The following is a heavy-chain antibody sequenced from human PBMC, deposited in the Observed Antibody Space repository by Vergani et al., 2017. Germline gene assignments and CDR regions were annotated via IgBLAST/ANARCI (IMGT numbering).Heavy chain of an antibody. CDR1: GFTFDDYG. D-gene: IGHD2-2*01. Sequence: VQLVESGGGAVQSGGSLRLSCAASGFTFDDYGMHWVRQAPGKGLEWVSVIGWDGGSTSYADSVKGRFTISRVDSKSSLFLQMNSLRPEDTAVYYCAKEVVSASIYENGMDVWGQGTTVTVSS. V-gene: IGHV3-43D*03. CDR2: IGWDGGST. CDR3: AKEVVSASIYENGMDV. J-gene: IGHJ6*02.